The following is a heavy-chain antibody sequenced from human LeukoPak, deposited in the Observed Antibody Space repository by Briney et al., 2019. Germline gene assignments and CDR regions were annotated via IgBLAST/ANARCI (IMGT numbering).Heavy chain of an antibody. Sequence: GGSLRLSCAASGFTFSAYAMNWVRQAPGKGLEWVSSISSSSSYIYYADSVKGRFTISRDNAKNSLYLQMNSLRAEDTAVCYCARDPSSSWPDAFDIWGQGTMVTVSS. CDR2: ISSSSSYI. CDR1: GFTFSAYA. D-gene: IGHD6-13*01. V-gene: IGHV3-21*01. CDR3: ARDPSSSWPDAFDI. J-gene: IGHJ3*02.